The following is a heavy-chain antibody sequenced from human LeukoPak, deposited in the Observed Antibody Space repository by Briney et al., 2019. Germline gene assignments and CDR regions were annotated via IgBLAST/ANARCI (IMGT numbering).Heavy chain of an antibody. CDR2: ISSSSSII. CDR3: ARWFSTGRGFFDY. D-gene: IGHD6-19*01. Sequence: PGGSLRLSCAASGFTFSTYNMNWVRQAPGKGLEWVSYISSSSSIIYYADSVKGRFTISRDNAKNSPYLQMNSLRDEDTAVYYCARWFSTGRGFFDYWGQGILVTVSS. V-gene: IGHV3-48*02. CDR1: GFTFSTYN. J-gene: IGHJ4*02.